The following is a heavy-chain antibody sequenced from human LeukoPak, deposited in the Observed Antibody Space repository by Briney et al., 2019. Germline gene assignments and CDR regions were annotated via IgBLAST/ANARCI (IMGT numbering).Heavy chain of an antibody. CDR3: AKDQEYSSSSPIDY. Sequence: GGSLRLSCAASGFTFSSYAMSWVRQAPGKGLEWVSAISGSGGSTYYAGSVKGRFTISRDNSKNTLYLQMNSLRAEDTAVYYCAKDQEYSSSSPIDYWGQGTLVTVSS. CDR1: GFTFSSYA. D-gene: IGHD6-6*01. V-gene: IGHV3-23*01. CDR2: ISGSGGST. J-gene: IGHJ4*02.